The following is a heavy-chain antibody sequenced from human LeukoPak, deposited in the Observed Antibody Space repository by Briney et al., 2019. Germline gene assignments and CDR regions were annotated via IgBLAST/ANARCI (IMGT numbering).Heavy chain of an antibody. J-gene: IGHJ4*02. CDR3: ARGGNSSSSLFDY. D-gene: IGHD6-6*01. Sequence: SETLSLTCAVYGGSFSGYYWSWIRQTPGKGLEWIGEINHSGSTNYNPSLKSRVTISVDTSKNQFSLKLSSVTAADTAVYYCARGGNSSSSLFDYWGQGTLVTVSS. CDR1: GGSFSGYY. V-gene: IGHV4-34*01. CDR2: INHSGST.